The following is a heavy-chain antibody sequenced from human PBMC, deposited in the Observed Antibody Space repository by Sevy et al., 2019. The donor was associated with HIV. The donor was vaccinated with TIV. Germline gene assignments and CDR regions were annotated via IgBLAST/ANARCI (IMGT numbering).Heavy chain of an antibody. Sequence: SESLSLTCTVSGGSISSSSYYWGWIRQPPGKGLEWIAIIYYSGSTYYNPSLKSRVTIFVDTSKNQFSLNLSPVTASDTALYYCARLRLSAGLTTGSYYFDYWGQGTLVTVSS. CDR2: IYYSGST. J-gene: IGHJ4*02. D-gene: IGHD1-1*01. CDR3: ARLRLSAGLTTGSYYFDY. V-gene: IGHV4-39*01. CDR1: GGSISSSSYY.